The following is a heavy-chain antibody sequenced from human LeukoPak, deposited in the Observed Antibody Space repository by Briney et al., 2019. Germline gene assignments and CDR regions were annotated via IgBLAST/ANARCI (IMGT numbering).Heavy chain of an antibody. CDR3: ARDLLSNGDYGWFDY. D-gene: IGHD4-17*01. V-gene: IGHV4-61*02. J-gene: IGHJ4*02. Sequence: SETLSLTCTVSGGSISSGSYYWSWIRQPAGKGLEWIGRIYTSGSTNYNPSLKSRVTISVDTSKNQFSLKLSSVTAADTAVYYCARDLLSNGDYGWFDYWGQGTLVTVSS. CDR1: GGSISSGSYY. CDR2: IYTSGST.